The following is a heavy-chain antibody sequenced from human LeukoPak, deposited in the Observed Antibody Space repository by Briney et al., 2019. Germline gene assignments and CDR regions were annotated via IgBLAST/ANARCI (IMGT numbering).Heavy chain of an antibody. V-gene: IGHV3-20*04. CDR1: GFTFSSYA. CDR3: ARRDYYGSGSPDF. D-gene: IGHD3-10*01. CDR2: INWNGDRT. J-gene: IGHJ4*02. Sequence: GGSLRLSCAASGFTFSSYAMSWVRQAPGKGLEWVSGINWNGDRTGYADSVKGRFTISRDNAKKSLYLQMNSLRAEDTALYYCARRDYYGSGSPDFWGQGTLVTVSS.